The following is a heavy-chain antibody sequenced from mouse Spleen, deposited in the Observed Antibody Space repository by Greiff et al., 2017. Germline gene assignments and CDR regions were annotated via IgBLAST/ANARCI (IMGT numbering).Heavy chain of an antibody. CDR1: GYTFTDYY. CDR2: INPNNGGT. V-gene: IGHV1-26*01. D-gene: IGHD2-2*01. J-gene: IGHJ3*01. CDR3: ARDLLWLRRGFAY. Sequence: VQLQQSGPELVKPGASVKISCKASGYTFTDYYMNWVKQSHGKSLEWIGDINPNNGGTSYNQKFKGKATLTVDKSSSTAYMELRSLTSEDSAVYYCARDLLWLRRGFAYWGQGTLVTVSA.